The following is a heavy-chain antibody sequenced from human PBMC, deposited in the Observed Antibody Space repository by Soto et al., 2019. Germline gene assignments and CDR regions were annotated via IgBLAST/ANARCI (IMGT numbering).Heavy chain of an antibody. V-gene: IGHV4-39*01. Sequence: SATLSLTCTIHGHSIHSIISYWVSTRQPPGKGLEWIGSIYYSGSTYYNPSLKSRVTISVDTSKNQFSLKLSSVTAADTAVYYCARQQDYGDYLYYYYYYMDVWGKGTTVS. J-gene: IGHJ6*03. CDR2: IYYSGST. D-gene: IGHD4-17*01. CDR3: ARQQDYGDYLYYYYYYMDV. CDR1: GHSIHSIISY.